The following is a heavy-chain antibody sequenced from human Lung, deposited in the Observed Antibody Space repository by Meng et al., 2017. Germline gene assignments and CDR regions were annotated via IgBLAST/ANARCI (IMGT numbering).Heavy chain of an antibody. CDR3: ARYVFDSSSLYSNWFDP. Sequence: QVQLQESCPGLVKPSQTLSLTCTVSRGSISSGTYYWGWIRQLPGKGLEWIAYIHYSGSTYYSPSLKSRVTISVDTSKNQLSLKLSSMTAADTAVYYCARYVFDSSSLYSNWFDPWGQGTLVTVSS. CDR1: RGSISSGTYY. D-gene: IGHD3-22*01. V-gene: IGHV4-31*03. J-gene: IGHJ5*02. CDR2: IHYSGST.